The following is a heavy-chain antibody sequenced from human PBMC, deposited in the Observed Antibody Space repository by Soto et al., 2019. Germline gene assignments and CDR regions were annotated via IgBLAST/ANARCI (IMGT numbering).Heavy chain of an antibody. CDR2: IYYSGST. V-gene: IGHV4-30-4*01. Sequence: SETLSLTCTVSGGSISSGDYYWSWIRQPPGKGLEWIGYIYYSGSTYYNPSLKSRVTISVDTSKNQFSLKLSSVTAADTAVYYCAKENMQRGGLFDDWGQGTLVTVSS. D-gene: IGHD3-16*01. J-gene: IGHJ4*02. CDR3: AKENMQRGGLFDD. CDR1: GGSISSGDYY.